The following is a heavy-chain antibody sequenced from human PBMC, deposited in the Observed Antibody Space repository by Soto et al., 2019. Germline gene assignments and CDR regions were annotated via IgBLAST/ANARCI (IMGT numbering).Heavy chain of an antibody. CDR3: ARVDNIVAVKWFDP. Sequence: SETLSLTCAVSGYSISSGYYWGWIRQPPGRGLEWIGSVHYSGSTYYNPSLKSRVTISIDTSKNQISLKLTSVTAADTAVYYCARVDNIVAVKWFDPWGQGTLVTVSS. CDR1: GYSISSGYY. CDR2: VHYSGST. V-gene: IGHV4-38-2*01. D-gene: IGHD6-13*01. J-gene: IGHJ5*02.